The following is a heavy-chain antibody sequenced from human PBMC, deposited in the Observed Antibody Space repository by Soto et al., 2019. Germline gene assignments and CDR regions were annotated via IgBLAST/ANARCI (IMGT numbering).Heavy chain of an antibody. CDR2: INPNSGGT. CDR3: ARDQETRIGYCSGGSCYSKAEFAFDI. CDR1: GYTFTGYY. V-gene: IGHV1-2*04. D-gene: IGHD2-15*01. Sequence: ASVKVSCKASGYTFTGYYMHWVRQAPGQGLEWMGWINPNSGGTNYAQKFQGWVTMTRDTSISTAYMELSRLRSDDTAVYYCARDQETRIGYCSGGSCYSKAEFAFDIWGQGTMVTVSS. J-gene: IGHJ3*02.